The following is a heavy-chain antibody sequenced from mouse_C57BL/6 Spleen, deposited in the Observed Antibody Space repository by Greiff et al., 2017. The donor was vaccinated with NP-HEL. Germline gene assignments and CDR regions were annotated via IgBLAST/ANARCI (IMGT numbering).Heavy chain of an antibody. CDR2: ISSGGSYT. Sequence: EVQVVESGGDLVKPGGSLKLSCAASGFTFSSYGMSWVRQTPDKRLEWVATISSGGSYTYYPDSVKGRFTISRDNAKNTPYLQMSSLKSEDTAMYYCARQDGTDFDYWGQGTTLTVSS. D-gene: IGHD4-1*01. CDR3: ARQDGTDFDY. CDR1: GFTFSSYG. J-gene: IGHJ2*01. V-gene: IGHV5-6*01.